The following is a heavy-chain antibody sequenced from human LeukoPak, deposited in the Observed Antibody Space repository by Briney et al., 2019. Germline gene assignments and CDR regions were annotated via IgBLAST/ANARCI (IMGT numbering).Heavy chain of an antibody. D-gene: IGHD3-3*01. J-gene: IGHJ6*02. CDR2: INPNSGGT. CDR1: GYTFTGYY. Sequence: ASVKVSCEASGYTFTGYYMHWVRQAPGQGLEWMGWINPNSGGTNYAQKFQGRVTMTRDTSISTAYMELSRLRSDDTAVYYCARAYRPYYDFWSGYSNYYYYGMDVWGQGTTVTVSS. V-gene: IGHV1-2*02. CDR3: ARAYRPYYDFWSGYSNYYYYGMDV.